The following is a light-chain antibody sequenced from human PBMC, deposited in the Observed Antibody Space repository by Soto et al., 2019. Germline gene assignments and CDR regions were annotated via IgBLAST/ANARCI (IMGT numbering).Light chain of an antibody. CDR2: GNS. V-gene: IGLV1-40*01. Sequence: QSALTQPPSVSGAPGQRVTISCTGSSSKIGAGYDVHWYQQLPGTAPKLLIYGNSSRPSGVPDRFSGSKSGTSASLAITGLQAEDEADYYCQSYDSSLSGSNVFGTGTKVTVL. J-gene: IGLJ1*01. CDR3: QSYDSSLSGSNV. CDR1: SSKIGAGYD.